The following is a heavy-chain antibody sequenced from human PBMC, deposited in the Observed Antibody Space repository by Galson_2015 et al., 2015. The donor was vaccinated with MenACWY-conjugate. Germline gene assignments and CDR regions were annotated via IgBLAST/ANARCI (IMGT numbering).Heavy chain of an antibody. J-gene: IGHJ6*02. CDR2: ISPGDSNT. D-gene: IGHD1-26*01. CDR1: GYSFSTYW. Sequence: KVSCKASGYSFSTYWIAWVRQLPGKGLEWMGLISPGDSNTRYSPAFHGQVTISADKSISTAYLQLHSLQASDTAMYYCARHPPGGRGMDVWGQGTTVTVSS. CDR3: ARHPPGGRGMDV. V-gene: IGHV5-51*01.